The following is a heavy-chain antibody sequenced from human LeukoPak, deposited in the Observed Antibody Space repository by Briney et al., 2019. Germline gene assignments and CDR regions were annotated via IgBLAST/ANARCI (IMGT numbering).Heavy chain of an antibody. D-gene: IGHD3-10*01. CDR1: GGSISSYY. CDR3: ARDYSSGLSYYYYGMDV. CDR2: IYYSGST. Sequence: SETLSLTCTVSGGSISSYYWSWIRQPPGKGLEWIGYIYYSGSTNYNPSLKSRVTISVDTSKNQFSLKLSSVTAADTAVYYCARDYSSGLSYYYYGMDVWGQGTTVTVSS. V-gene: IGHV4-59*12. J-gene: IGHJ6*02.